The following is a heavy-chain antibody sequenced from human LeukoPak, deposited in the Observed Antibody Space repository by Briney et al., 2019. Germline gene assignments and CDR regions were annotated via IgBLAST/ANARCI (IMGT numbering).Heavy chain of an antibody. CDR3: AYGDYDWYFDL. J-gene: IGHJ2*01. CDR2: IIPIFGTA. CDR1: GGTFSSYA. V-gene: IGHV1-69*05. D-gene: IGHD4-17*01. Sequence: SVKVSCEASGGTFSSYAISWVRQAPGQGLEWMGRIIPIFGTANYAQKFQGRVTITTDESTSTAYMELSSLRSEDTAVYYCAYGDYDWYFDLWGRGTLVTVSS.